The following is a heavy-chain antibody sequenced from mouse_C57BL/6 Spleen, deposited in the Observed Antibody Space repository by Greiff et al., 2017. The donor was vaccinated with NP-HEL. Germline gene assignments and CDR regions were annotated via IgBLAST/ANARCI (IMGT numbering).Heavy chain of an antibody. J-gene: IGHJ3*01. CDR3: ARIMGLRRREFAY. V-gene: IGHV1-50*01. CDR2: IDPSDSYT. D-gene: IGHD2-4*01. Sequence: QVQLQQPGAELVKPGASVKLSCKASGYTFTSYWMQWVKQRPGQGLEWIGEIDPSDSYTNYNQKFKGKATLTVDTSSSTAYMQLSSLTSEDSAVYYCARIMGLRRREFAYWGQGTLVTVSA. CDR1: GYTFTSYW.